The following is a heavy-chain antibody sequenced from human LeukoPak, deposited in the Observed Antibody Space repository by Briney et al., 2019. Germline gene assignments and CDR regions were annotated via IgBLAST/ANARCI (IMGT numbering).Heavy chain of an antibody. CDR3: ARGYSSSSGFDY. V-gene: IGHV4-59*10. CDR1: GGSFSGYY. D-gene: IGHD6-6*01. Sequence: PSETLSLTCAVYGGSFSGYYWSWIRQPAGKGLEWIGRIYTSGSTNYNPSLKSRVTMSVDTSKNQFSLKLSSVTAADTAVYYCARGYSSSSGFDYWGQGTLVTVSS. CDR2: IYTSGST. J-gene: IGHJ4*02.